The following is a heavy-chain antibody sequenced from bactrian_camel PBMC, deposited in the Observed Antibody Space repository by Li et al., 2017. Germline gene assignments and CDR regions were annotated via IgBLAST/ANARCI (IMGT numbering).Heavy chain of an antibody. V-gene: IGHV3S55*01. CDR3: AADLYFTFRCPLVQSYWPY. CDR2: IDSDGST. CDR1: GFTYSTYC. Sequence: HVQLVESGGGSVQAGGSLRLSCAASGFTYSTYCMAWSRQAPGKEREGVASIDSDGSTLYEDSVLDRFTISKDNAKNTLYLQMNSLKPEDTAMYYCAADLYFTFRCPLVQSYWPYWGQGTQVAVS. J-gene: IGHJ4*01. D-gene: IGHD7*01.